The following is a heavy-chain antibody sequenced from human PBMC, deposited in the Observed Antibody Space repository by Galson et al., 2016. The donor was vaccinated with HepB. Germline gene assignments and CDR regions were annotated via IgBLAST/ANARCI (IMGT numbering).Heavy chain of an antibody. CDR3: ARKSNLGYGSGFDN. Sequence: SLRLSCAASGFTFTSHWMHWVRQAPGKGLVWVSRINDDGRSTIYADSVTGRFAISRDNAKNTLYLQMNSLRAEDTAVYYCARKSNLGYGSGFDNWGQGTLVTVSS. D-gene: IGHD3-10*01. V-gene: IGHV3-74*01. CDR1: GFTFTSHW. CDR2: INDDGRST. J-gene: IGHJ4*02.